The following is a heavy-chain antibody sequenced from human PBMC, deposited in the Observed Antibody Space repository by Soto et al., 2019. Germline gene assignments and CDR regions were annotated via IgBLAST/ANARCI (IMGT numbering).Heavy chain of an antibody. D-gene: IGHD4-4*01. CDR1: GFTFSSYA. CDR2: ITSNGGNA. V-gene: IGHV3-64*01. J-gene: IGHJ6*02. CDR3: ARRITVGYGMDV. Sequence: VQLVESGGGLVQPGGSLRLSCAASGFTFSSYAMHWVRQAPGKGLECVSAITSNGGNADYASSVKGRLTITRDNFKMTLYLQKGSVRAEDMAVYYCARRITVGYGMDVWGQGTTVTVSS.